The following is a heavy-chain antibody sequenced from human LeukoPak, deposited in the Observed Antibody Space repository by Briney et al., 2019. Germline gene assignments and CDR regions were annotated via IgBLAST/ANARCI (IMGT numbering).Heavy chain of an antibody. CDR2: IYYSGST. D-gene: IGHD2-8*02. CDR1: GGSISSGGYY. V-gene: IGHV4-31*03. J-gene: IGHJ4*02. Sequence: SQTLSLTCTVSGGSISSGGYYWSWIRQHPGKGLEWIGYIYYSGSTYYNPSLKSRVTISVDTSKNHFSLKLSSVTAADTAVYYCARDPGPPHDVFDYWGQGTLVTVSS. CDR3: ARDPGPPHDVFDY.